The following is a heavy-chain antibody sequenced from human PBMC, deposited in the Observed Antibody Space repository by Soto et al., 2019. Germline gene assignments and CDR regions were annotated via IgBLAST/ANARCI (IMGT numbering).Heavy chain of an antibody. Sequence: GASVKVSFKASGYTLTSHKINWVRQATGQGLEWMGCTDPDSGKTAYLQKFQGRVTMTRNTSIGTAYMELNSLRSEDTAMYYCARQHDDSRGGFNWFDPSGQGTLVTVSS. J-gene: IGHJ5*02. CDR3: ARQHDDSRGGFNWFDP. D-gene: IGHD3-3*01. CDR1: GYTLTSHK. CDR2: TDPDSGKT. V-gene: IGHV1-8*01.